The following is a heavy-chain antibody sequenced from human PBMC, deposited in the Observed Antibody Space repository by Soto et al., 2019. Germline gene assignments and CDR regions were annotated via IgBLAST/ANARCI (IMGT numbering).Heavy chain of an antibody. D-gene: IGHD6-19*01. CDR3: ASHIAVAGNWFDP. V-gene: IGHV1-69*13. CDR1: GGTFSSYA. CDR2: IIPIFGTA. Sequence: GASVKVSCKASGGTFSSYAISWVRQAPGQGLEWMGGIIPIFGTANYAQKFQGRVTITADESTSTAYMELSSLRSEDTAVYYCASHIAVAGNWFDPWGQGTLVTVSS. J-gene: IGHJ5*02.